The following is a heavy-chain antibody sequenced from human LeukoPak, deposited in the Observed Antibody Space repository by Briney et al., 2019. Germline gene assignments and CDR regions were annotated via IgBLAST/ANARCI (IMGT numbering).Heavy chain of an antibody. CDR3: ARDHGGYTHPYYYGMDV. CDR1: GGSISSYY. Sequence: ETLSLTCTVSGGSISSYYWSWIRQPPGKGLEWIGYIYYSGSTNYNPSLKSRVTISVDTSKNQFSLKLSSVTAADTAVYYCARDHGGYTHPYYYGMDVWGQGTTVTVSS. D-gene: IGHD5-12*01. V-gene: IGHV4-59*01. J-gene: IGHJ6*02. CDR2: IYYSGST.